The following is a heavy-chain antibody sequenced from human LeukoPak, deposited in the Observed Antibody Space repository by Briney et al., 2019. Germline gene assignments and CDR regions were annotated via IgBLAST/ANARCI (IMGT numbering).Heavy chain of an antibody. CDR3: AVSGYSSSWEEYYFDY. J-gene: IGHJ4*02. CDR2: IRYDGSNK. Sequence: PGGSLRLSCAASGFTFSSYGMHWVRQAPGKGLEWVAFIRYDGSNKYYADSVKGRFTISRDNSKYTLYLQMNSLRAEDTAVYYCAVSGYSSSWEEYYFDYWGQGTLVTVSS. D-gene: IGHD6-13*01. CDR1: GFTFSSYG. V-gene: IGHV3-30*02.